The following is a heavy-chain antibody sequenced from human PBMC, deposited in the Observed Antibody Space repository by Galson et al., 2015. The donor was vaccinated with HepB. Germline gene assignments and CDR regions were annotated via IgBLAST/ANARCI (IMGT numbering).Heavy chain of an antibody. CDR3: ARMDVRYSLPARFPS. J-gene: IGHJ4*02. V-gene: IGHV1-3*01. D-gene: IGHD5-18*01. CDR2: INAGNGNT. CDR1: GYTFTSYA. Sequence: SVKVSCKASGYTFTSYAMHWVRQAPGQRLEWMGWINAGNGNTKYSQKFQGRITITRDPSASTAYMELSSLRSEDTAVYYCARMDVRYSLPARFPSWGQGTLVTVSS.